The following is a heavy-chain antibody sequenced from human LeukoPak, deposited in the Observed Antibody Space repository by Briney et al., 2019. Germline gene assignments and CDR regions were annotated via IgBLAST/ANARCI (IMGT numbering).Heavy chain of an antibody. CDR3: ARVRFHGYCSGGSCYSWWGNWFDP. CDR1: GGSFSGYY. J-gene: IGHJ5*02. Sequence: SETLSLTCAVYGGSFSGYYWSWIRQPPGKGLEWIGEINHSGSTNYNPSLKSRVTISVDTSKNQFSLKLSSVTATDTAVYYCARVRFHGYCSGGSCYSWWGNWFDPWGQGTLVTVSS. V-gene: IGHV4-34*01. CDR2: INHSGST. D-gene: IGHD2-15*01.